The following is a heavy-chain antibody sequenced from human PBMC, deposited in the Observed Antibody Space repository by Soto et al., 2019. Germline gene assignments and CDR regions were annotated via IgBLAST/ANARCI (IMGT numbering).Heavy chain of an antibody. J-gene: IGHJ4*02. V-gene: IGHV4-4*02. CDR3: ATRFDGLGSYEY. Sequence: QVQLQESGPGLVRPSGTLSLTCAVSGGSISSSNWWTWVRQPPGKGLEWIGEIYHSGSTNYIPSLKSRVTISVDKSKNQFSLELTSVTAADTAVYYRATRFDGLGSYEYWGQGTLVTVSS. CDR1: GGSISSSNW. D-gene: IGHD3-10*01. CDR2: IYHSGST.